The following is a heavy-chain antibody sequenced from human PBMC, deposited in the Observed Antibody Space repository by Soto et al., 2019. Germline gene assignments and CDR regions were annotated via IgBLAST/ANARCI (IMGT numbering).Heavy chain of an antibody. V-gene: IGHV3-30*18. CDR2: ISYDGSNK. J-gene: IGHJ6*02. Sequence: QVQLVESGGGVVQPGRSLRLSCAASGFIFNTYDMHWVRQAPGKGVEWVAVISYDGSNKYYADSVKGRLTISRDNSKKMLYLQMNSLRPEDTAVYYCAKGQHCSSTSCYFYYYGMDVWGQGTKVAVSS. CDR1: GFIFNTYD. CDR3: AKGQHCSSTSCYFYYYGMDV. D-gene: IGHD2-2*01.